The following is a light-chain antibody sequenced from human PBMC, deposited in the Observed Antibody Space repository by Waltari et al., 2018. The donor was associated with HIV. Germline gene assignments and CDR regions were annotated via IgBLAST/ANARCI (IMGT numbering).Light chain of an antibody. J-gene: IGKJ5*01. CDR2: VAS. CDR1: QNIVSW. Sequence: DIQMTQSPSSVSASVGDKVTITCRANQNIVSWLAWYQQKPGKAPKLLIYVASSLQSGVPSRFSGGGSGTDFTLTINSLQPEDFATYYCQQAFSFPLTFGQGTRLEIK. CDR3: QQAFSFPLT. V-gene: IGKV1-12*01.